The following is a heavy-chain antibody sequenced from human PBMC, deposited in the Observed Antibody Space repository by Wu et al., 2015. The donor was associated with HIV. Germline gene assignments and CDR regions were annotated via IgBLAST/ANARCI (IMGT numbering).Heavy chain of an antibody. J-gene: IGHJ4*02. CDR2: INPNSGGT. CDR3: ARGPPDSTYSSSWDGVDY. V-gene: IGHV1-2*02. D-gene: IGHD6-13*01. Sequence: QVQLVQSGAEVKKPGASVKVSCKASGYTFTGYYMHWVRQAPGQGLEWMGWINPNSGGTNYAQKFQGRVTMTRDTSISTAYMELSRLRSDDTAVYYCARGPPDSTYSSSWDGVDYWGQGTLVTVSS. CDR1: GYTFTGYY.